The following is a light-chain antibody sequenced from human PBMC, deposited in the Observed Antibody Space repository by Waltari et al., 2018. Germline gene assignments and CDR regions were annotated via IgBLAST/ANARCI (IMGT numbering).Light chain of an antibody. CDR1: QDIRTY. CDR2: ATS. J-gene: IGKJ2*01. V-gene: IGKV1-33*01. CDR3: QQYDNFPYT. Sequence: DIQMTQSPSSLSASVGYRVPITCQASQDIRTYLNWYQQRPGKAPMLLIYATSNLETGVPSRFSGSEFGTHFTFTISSLQPEDIATYYCQQYDNFPYTFGQGTKLGIE.